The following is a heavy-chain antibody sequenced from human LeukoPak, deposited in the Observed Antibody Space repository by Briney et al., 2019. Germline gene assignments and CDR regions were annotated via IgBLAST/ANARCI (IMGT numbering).Heavy chain of an antibody. J-gene: IGHJ6*03. Sequence: PGGSLRLSCAGSGFTFSSHGMIWVRQTPGKGLEWLSYISPGGTTINSADSVKDRFITSRDNGKSSLFLQTNSLRAEDTAVYYCARVQEGYGDDGLFGSYYYYMDVWGKGTTVTVSS. CDR3: ARVQEGYGDDGLFGSYYYYMDV. D-gene: IGHD4-17*01. CDR1: GFTFSSHG. V-gene: IGHV3-48*04. CDR2: ISPGGTTI.